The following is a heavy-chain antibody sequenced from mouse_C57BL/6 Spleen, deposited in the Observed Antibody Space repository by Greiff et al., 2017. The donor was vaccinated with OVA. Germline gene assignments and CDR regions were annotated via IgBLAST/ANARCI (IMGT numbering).Heavy chain of an antibody. J-gene: IGHJ2*01. CDR3: TRAGFDY. D-gene: IGHD3-3*01. CDR2: IRLKSDNYAT. Sequence: EVKVEESGGGLVQPGGSMKLSCVASGFTFSNYWMNWVRQSPEKGLEWVAQIRLKSDNYATHYAESVKGRFTISRDDSKSSVYLQMNNVRAEDTGIYYCTRAGFDYWGQGTTLTVSS. V-gene: IGHV6-3*01. CDR1: GFTFSNYW.